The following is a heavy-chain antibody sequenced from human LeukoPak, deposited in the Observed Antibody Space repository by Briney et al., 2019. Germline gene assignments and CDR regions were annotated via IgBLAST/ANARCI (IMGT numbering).Heavy chain of an antibody. CDR3: AREPCGYSGYDAVDY. V-gene: IGHV3-21*01. Sequence: GGSLRLSCAASGFTFSSYSMNWVRQAPGKGLEWVSSISSSSSYIYYADSVKGRFTISRDNAKNSLYLQMNSLRAEDTAVYYCAREPCGYSGYDAVDYWGQGTLVTVSS. J-gene: IGHJ4*02. CDR2: ISSSSSYI. CDR1: GFTFSSYS. D-gene: IGHD5-12*01.